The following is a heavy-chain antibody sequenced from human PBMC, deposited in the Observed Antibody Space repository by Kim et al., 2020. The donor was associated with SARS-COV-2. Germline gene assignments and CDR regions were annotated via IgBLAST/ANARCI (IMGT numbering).Heavy chain of an antibody. CDR3: AAIGHSPGGGNDAFDI. CDR2: IVVGSGNT. Sequence: SVKVSCKASGFTFTSSAMQWVRQARGQRLEWIGWIVVGSGNTNYAQKFQERVTITRDMSTSTAYMELSSLRSEDTAVYYCAAIGHSPGGGNDAFDIWGQGTMVTVSS. CDR1: GFTFTSSA. D-gene: IGHD3-16*01. V-gene: IGHV1-58*02. J-gene: IGHJ3*02.